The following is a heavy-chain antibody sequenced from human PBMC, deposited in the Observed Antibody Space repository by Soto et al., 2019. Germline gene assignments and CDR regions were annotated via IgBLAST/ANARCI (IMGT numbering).Heavy chain of an antibody. CDR3: ANPGRFGELLEYYYYGMDV. D-gene: IGHD3-10*01. J-gene: IGHJ6*02. CDR1: GFTFSSYG. Sequence: QVQLVESGGGVVQPGRSLRLSCAASGFTFSSYGMHWVRQAPGKGLEWVAVISYDGSNKYYADSVKGRFTISRDNSKNTLYLQMNSLRAEDTAVYYCANPGRFGELLEYYYYGMDVWGQGTTVTVSS. V-gene: IGHV3-30*18. CDR2: ISYDGSNK.